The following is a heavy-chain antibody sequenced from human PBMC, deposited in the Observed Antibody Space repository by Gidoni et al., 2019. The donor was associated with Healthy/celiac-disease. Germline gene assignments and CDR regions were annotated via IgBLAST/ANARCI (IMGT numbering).Heavy chain of an antibody. CDR1: GYTFTGYY. J-gene: IGHJ6*02. V-gene: IGHV1-2*04. Sequence: QVQLVQSGAEVKKPGASLKVSCKASGYTFTGYYMHWVRQAPGQGLEWMGWINPNSGGTNYAQKFQGWVTMTRDTSISTAYMELSRLRSDDTAVYYCAREKGYGERSYDGMDVWGQGTTVTVSS. D-gene: IGHD1-26*01. CDR3: AREKGYGERSYDGMDV. CDR2: INPNSGGT.